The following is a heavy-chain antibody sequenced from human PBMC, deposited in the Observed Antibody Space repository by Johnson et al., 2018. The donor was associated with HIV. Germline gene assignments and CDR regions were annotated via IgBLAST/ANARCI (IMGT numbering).Heavy chain of an antibody. Sequence: QVQLVESGGGVVQPGRSLRLSCAASGFTFSSYGMHWVRQAPGKGLEWVAVIWYDGSNKYYADSVKGRFTISRDNSKNTLYLQMNSLRAEDTAVYYCARERGRIAADAFDIWGQGTMVTVSS. D-gene: IGHD6-13*01. CDR3: ARERGRIAADAFDI. J-gene: IGHJ3*02. V-gene: IGHV3-33*01. CDR2: IWYDGSNK. CDR1: GFTFSSYG.